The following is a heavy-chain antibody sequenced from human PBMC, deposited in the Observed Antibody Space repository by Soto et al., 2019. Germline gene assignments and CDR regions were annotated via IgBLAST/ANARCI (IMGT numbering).Heavy chain of an antibody. J-gene: IGHJ5*02. V-gene: IGHV1-8*01. CDR1: GXTXTXXX. Sequence: ASVKXSCXXSGXTXTXXXXXXXXXATGQGXEXMGCMNTNSGNTGYAQKFQGRVTMTRNTSISTAYMELSSLRSEDTAVYYCARGTVTTTFWFDPWGQGTLVTVSS. CDR3: ARGTVTTTFWFDP. CDR2: MNTNSGNT. D-gene: IGHD4-17*01.